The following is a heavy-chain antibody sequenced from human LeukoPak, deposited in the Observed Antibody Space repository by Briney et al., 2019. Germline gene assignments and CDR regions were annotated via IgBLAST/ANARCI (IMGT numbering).Heavy chain of an antibody. CDR3: ATVVVPAAALAFDI. Sequence: ASVKDSCKVSGYTLTELSLHWVRLAPGKGLEWMGGFDPEDGETIYAQKFQGRVTMTEDTSTDTAYMELSSLRSEDTAVYYCATVVVPAAALAFDIWGQGTMVTVSS. J-gene: IGHJ3*02. CDR2: FDPEDGET. D-gene: IGHD2-2*01. V-gene: IGHV1-24*01. CDR1: GYTLTELS.